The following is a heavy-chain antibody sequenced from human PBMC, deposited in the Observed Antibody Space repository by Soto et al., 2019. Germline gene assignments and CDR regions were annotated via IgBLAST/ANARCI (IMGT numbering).Heavy chain of an antibody. CDR1: GFTFSSFE. CDR2: INSRGSTT. Sequence: GGSLRLSCGAFGFTFSSFEMNWVRQAPLKGPEWLSFINSRGSTTYYADSVRGRFTISRDNAKNLVFLQMNSLRAEDTAVYYCARSDGYSGSSIDYRGQGTLVTVSS. V-gene: IGHV3-48*03. CDR3: ARSDGYSGSSIDY. D-gene: IGHD5-12*01. J-gene: IGHJ4*02.